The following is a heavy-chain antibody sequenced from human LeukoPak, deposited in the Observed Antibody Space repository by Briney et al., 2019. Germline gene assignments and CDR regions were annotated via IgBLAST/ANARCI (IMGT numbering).Heavy chain of an antibody. CDR1: GFTVTTNY. CDR2: MHSGGYT. V-gene: IGHV3-66*01. J-gene: IGHJ4*02. CDR3: ARRLEYSGSKGVFDY. D-gene: IGHD1-26*01. Sequence: GGSLRLSCAASGFTVTTNYMTWVRQAPGKGLEWVSIMHSGGYTDYADSVKGRFTISRDNSKNTLDLQMNSLRDEDTAVYYCARRLEYSGSKGVFDYWGQGTLVTVSS.